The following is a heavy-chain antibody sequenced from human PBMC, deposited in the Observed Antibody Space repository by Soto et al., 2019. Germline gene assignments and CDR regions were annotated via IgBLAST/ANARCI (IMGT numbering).Heavy chain of an antibody. Sequence: ASVKVSCKASGYTFTSYGISWVRQAPGQGLEWMGWISAYNGNTNYAQKIQGRDTMTTDTSTSTAYMEMRSLRSDDTAVYYCARSHRYDFWSGYEQRYFDYWGQGTLVTVSS. CDR3: ARSHRYDFWSGYEQRYFDY. V-gene: IGHV1-18*01. D-gene: IGHD3-3*01. J-gene: IGHJ4*02. CDR1: GYTFTSYG. CDR2: ISAYNGNT.